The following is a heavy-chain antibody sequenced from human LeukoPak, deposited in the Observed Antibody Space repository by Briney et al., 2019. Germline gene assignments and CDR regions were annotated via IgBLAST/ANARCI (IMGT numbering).Heavy chain of an antibody. D-gene: IGHD1-1*01. V-gene: IGHV1-69*05. Sequence: SVKASCKASGGTFSSYAISWVRQAPGQGLEWMGGIIPIFGIANYAQKFQGRVTITTDESTSTAYMELSSLRSEDTAVYYCARGPELERFDYWGQGTLVTVSS. CDR1: GGTFSSYA. J-gene: IGHJ4*02. CDR3: ARGPELERFDY. CDR2: IIPIFGIA.